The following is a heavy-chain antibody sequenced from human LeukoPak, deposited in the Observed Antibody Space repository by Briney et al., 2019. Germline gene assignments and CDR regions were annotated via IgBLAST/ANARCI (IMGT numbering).Heavy chain of an antibody. CDR3: ARGEGSGWFSRKWFDP. V-gene: IGHV3-66*01. J-gene: IGHJ5*02. Sequence: GGSLRLSCAASGFTVSSNYMSWVRQAPGKGLEWVSIIYSGGSTYYADSARGRFTISRDNSKNTLYLQMNSLRAEDTAVYFCARGEGSGWFSRKWFDPWGQGILVTVSS. D-gene: IGHD6-19*01. CDR1: GFTVSSNY. CDR2: IYSGGST.